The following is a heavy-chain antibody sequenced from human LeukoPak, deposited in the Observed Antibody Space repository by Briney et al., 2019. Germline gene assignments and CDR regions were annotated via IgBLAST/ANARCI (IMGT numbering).Heavy chain of an antibody. Sequence: GGSLRLSCAASGFTFSSYEMNWVRQAPGKGLEWVSYIGSSGRIIYYADSVKGRFTISRDNAKNSLYLQMNSLRAEDTAVYYCAKVTRPTYYYDSSSAFDIWGQGTMVTVSS. CDR1: GFTFSSYE. J-gene: IGHJ3*02. CDR3: AKVTRPTYYYDSSSAFDI. D-gene: IGHD3-22*01. V-gene: IGHV3-48*03. CDR2: IGSSGRII.